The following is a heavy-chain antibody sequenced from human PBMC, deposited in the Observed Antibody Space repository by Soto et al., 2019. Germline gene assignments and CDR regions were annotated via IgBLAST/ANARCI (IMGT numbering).Heavy chain of an antibody. Sequence: QEQLQQWGAGLLKPSETLSLTCAVYGGFVSSGNYYWSWIRQPPGKGLEWIGEMSHSGGTHFNPSLKSRVNISVDTSNNQFSLKMSSVTAADTALYYCARVARGTATTVVDAFDIWGPGTMVTVSS. CDR3: ARVARGTATTVVDAFDI. CDR2: MSHSGGT. V-gene: IGHV4-34*01. J-gene: IGHJ3*02. D-gene: IGHD1-1*01. CDR1: GGFVSSGNYY.